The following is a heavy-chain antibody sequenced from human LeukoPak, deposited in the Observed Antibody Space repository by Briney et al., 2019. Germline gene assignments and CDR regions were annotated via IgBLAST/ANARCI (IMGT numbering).Heavy chain of an antibody. D-gene: IGHD2-2*01. CDR3: AKGSLRTVPKASFDY. J-gene: IGHJ4*02. CDR2: IESKTDGGTT. V-gene: IGHV3-15*04. Sequence: GGSLRLSCAASGFSFSDAWMSWVRQIPGKGLEWVGRIESKTDGGTTDYAAPVKGRFTISRDNSKNTLFLQMNSLRAEDRAVYYCAKGSLRTVPKASFDYWGQGTLVTVSS. CDR1: GFSFSDAW.